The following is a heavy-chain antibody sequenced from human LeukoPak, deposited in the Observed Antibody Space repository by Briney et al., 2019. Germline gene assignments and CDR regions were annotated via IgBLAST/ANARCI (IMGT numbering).Heavy chain of an antibody. V-gene: IGHV3-23*01. CDR1: GFTFTNYA. CDR3: AKDFQWLPGRSWFDP. D-gene: IGHD6-19*01. CDR2: ISGSGDTI. Sequence: GGSLRLSCAASGFTFTNYAMNWVRQAPGKGLEWVSAISGSGDTIYYADSVKGRFTISRDSSKNTLFLQMNSLRAEDTAVYYCAKDFQWLPGRSWFDPWGQGTLVTVSS. J-gene: IGHJ5*02.